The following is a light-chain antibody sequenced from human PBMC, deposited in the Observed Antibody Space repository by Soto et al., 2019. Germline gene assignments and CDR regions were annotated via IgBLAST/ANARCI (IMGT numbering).Light chain of an antibody. V-gene: IGKV3-20*01. CDR2: GAS. J-gene: IGKJ1*01. Sequence: EIVLTQSPGTLSLSPGERATLSCRASQSVSSSYLAWYQQKPGQAPRLLLYGASSRATGIPDRFSGSGSGPDFTLTISRLEPEDFAVYYRPQYGSSPWTFGQGTKVEIK. CDR3: PQYGSSPWT. CDR1: QSVSSSY.